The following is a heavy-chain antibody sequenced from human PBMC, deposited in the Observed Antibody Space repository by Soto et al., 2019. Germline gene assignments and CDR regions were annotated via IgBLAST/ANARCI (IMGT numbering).Heavy chain of an antibody. Sequence: QITLKESGPTLVKPTQTLTLTCTFSGFSLNTSGVGVGWIRQPPGKALECLALIYWDDDKRYSPSLKTRLTITKDPSNNQVVLTMTNMDPVDTATYYCARDYGAPPPYYFGFDVWGQGTTVTVSS. CDR2: IYWDDDK. CDR3: ARDYGAPPPYYFGFDV. J-gene: IGHJ6*02. V-gene: IGHV2-5*02. CDR1: GFSLNTSGVG. D-gene: IGHD4-17*01.